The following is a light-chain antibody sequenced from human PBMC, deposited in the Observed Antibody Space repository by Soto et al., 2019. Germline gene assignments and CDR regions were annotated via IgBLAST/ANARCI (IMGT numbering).Light chain of an antibody. Sequence: QSVLTQPPSVSGFPGQSVAISCTGTSSDVGSYNRVAWYQQPPGTAPKLMIYEVSNRPSGVPDRFPGSKSSNTASLTISGLQAEGEADYYCSSFTRSSTYVFGTRTKLT. CDR2: EVS. V-gene: IGLV2-18*02. CDR1: SSDVGSYNR. CDR3: SSFTRSSTYV. J-gene: IGLJ1*01.